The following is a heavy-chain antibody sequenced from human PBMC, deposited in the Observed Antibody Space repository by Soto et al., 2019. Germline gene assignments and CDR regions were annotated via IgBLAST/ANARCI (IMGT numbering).Heavy chain of an antibody. CDR2: ISGYNGNT. CDR3: ARANTWVTGRVGTY. Sequence: QIHLEQSRIEMKEPGTSLKISCATSGYSFTNYGISWVRQAPGQGLEWMGWISGYNGNTKYAQSFHDRGVMTADKFTNTGYLEMRNLRSNDTAVYYCARANTWVTGRVGTYWGQGTKVTVSS. J-gene: IGHJ4*02. CDR1: GYSFTNYG. V-gene: IGHV1-18*01. D-gene: IGHD1-1*01.